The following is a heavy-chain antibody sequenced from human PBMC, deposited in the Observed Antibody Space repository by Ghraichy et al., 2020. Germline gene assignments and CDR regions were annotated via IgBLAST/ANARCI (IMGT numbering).Heavy chain of an antibody. CDR1: GYTFSTYA. Sequence: ASVKVSCKASGYTFSTYAVHWVRQAPGQRPEWMGWINAGNGNTKYSQKFQGRVTLTRDTSASTAYMELNSLRSEDTAVYYCVRLGGYCSGGSCPGYFDYWGQGTLVTVSS. CDR2: INAGNGNT. D-gene: IGHD2-15*01. V-gene: IGHV1-3*01. J-gene: IGHJ4*02. CDR3: VRLGGYCSGGSCPGYFDY.